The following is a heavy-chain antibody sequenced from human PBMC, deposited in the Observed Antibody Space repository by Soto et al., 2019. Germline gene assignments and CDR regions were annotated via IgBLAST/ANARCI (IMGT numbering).Heavy chain of an antibody. J-gene: IGHJ4*02. CDR2: ISYRGST. CDR3: ARHDLHYSNSGHFNF. CDR1: GDSISSGGYY. V-gene: IGHV4-39*01. D-gene: IGHD4-4*01. Sequence: QLQLQESGPGLVKPSETLSLTCTVSGDSISSGGYYWGWIRQSPGKGLEWIGSISYRGSTFYNPPRKSRVSVSVVTSRHQLSLNLRSVTAADTAVYYCARHDLHYSNSGHFNFWGQGTLVAVSS.